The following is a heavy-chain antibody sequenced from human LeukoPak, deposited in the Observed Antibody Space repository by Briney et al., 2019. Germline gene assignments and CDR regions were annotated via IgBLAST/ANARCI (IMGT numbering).Heavy chain of an antibody. CDR1: GGSISSYY. CDR3: ARHLPGYSYGWGAFDI. CDR2: MSYSGST. D-gene: IGHD5-18*01. J-gene: IGHJ3*02. V-gene: IGHV4-59*01. Sequence: PSETLSLTCTVSGGSISSYYWSWIRQPPGKGLEWTGYMSYSGSTNYNPSLKSRVTISVDTSKDQFSLKLTSVTAADTAVYYCARHLPGYSYGWGAFDIWGQGTMVTVSS.